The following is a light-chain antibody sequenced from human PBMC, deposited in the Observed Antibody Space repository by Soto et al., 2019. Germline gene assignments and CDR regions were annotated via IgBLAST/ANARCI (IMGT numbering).Light chain of an antibody. CDR3: SSYTSSSTLYV. J-gene: IGLJ1*01. CDR1: SSDVGGYNY. V-gene: IGLV2-14*01. Sequence: QSALTQPASVSGSPGQSITISCTGTSSDVGGYNYVSWYQQHPGKAPKLMIYDVSNRPSGVSNRFSGSKSGNTASLTISGLQAEAEADYYCSSYTSSSTLYVFGTGTKRTVL. CDR2: DVS.